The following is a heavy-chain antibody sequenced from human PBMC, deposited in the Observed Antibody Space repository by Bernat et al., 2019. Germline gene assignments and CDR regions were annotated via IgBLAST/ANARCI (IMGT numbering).Heavy chain of an antibody. CDR3: ARASSYSWTYETCKYFDS. CDR1: GFTFSDHY. CDR2: SRNKDKTCTT. D-gene: IGHD1-26*01. V-gene: IGHV3-72*01. J-gene: IGHJ4*02. Sequence: EVQLVESGGGLVQPGGSLRLSCAASGFTFSDHYMDWVRQAPAKGLAWVGRSRNKDKTCTTENASAETGRFTITSAESKAALYLQMKSLKPGDTAVYYCARASSYSWTYETCKYFDSWGQGTLVTVSS.